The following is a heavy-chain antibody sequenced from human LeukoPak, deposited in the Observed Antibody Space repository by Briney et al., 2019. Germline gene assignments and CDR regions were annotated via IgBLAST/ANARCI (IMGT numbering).Heavy chain of an antibody. J-gene: IGHJ4*02. V-gene: IGHV3-21*01. Sequence: GGSLRLSCAASGFSFSSFSMNWVRQAPGKGLEWVSSISSSGSYKYYADSVKGRFTISRDNAKNSLYLQMNSLRAEDTAVYYCARGLSSGWGQGTLVTVSS. CDR3: ARGLSSG. CDR1: GFSFSSFS. CDR2: ISSSGSYK. D-gene: IGHD6-19*01.